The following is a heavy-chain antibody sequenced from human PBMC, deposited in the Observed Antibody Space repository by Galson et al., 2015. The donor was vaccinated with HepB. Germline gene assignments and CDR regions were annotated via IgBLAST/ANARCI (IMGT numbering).Heavy chain of an antibody. V-gene: IGHV4-34*01. CDR2: INHSGST. Sequence: SETLSLTCAVYGGSFSGYYWSWIRQSPGKGLEWIGEINHSGSTNYNPSLKSRVTTSVDTSKNQFSLKLSSVTAADTAVYYCARGQGEYDFWSGYSVSWFDPWGQGTLVTVSS. J-gene: IGHJ5*02. D-gene: IGHD3-3*01. CDR1: GGSFSGYY. CDR3: ARGQGEYDFWSGYSVSWFDP.